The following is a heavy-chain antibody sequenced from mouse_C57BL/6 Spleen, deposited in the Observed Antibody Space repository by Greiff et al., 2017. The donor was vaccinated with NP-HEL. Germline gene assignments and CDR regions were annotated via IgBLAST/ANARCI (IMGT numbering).Heavy chain of an antibody. J-gene: IGHJ4*01. D-gene: IGHD2-4*01. Sequence: QVQLQQSGAELVRPGASVTLSCKASGYTFTDYEMHWVKQTPVHGLEWIGAIDPETGGTAYNQKFKGKAILTADKSSSTAYMELRSLTSEDSAVDYCTRDPYDYPSYAMDYWGQGTSVTVSS. CDR3: TRDPYDYPSYAMDY. CDR2: IDPETGGT. CDR1: GYTFTDYE. V-gene: IGHV1-15*01.